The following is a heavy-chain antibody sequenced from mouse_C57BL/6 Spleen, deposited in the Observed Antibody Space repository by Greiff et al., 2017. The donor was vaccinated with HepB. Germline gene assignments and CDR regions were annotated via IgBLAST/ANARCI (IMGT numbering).Heavy chain of an antibody. CDR1: GYTFTSYW. Sequence: QVQLQQPGAELVRPGPSVKLSCTASGYTFTSYWMHWVKQRPGQGLEWIGVIDPSDSYTNYNQKFKGKATLTVDTSSSTAYLQLSSLTSEYSAVYYCARDYGSSYAFAYWGQGTLVTVSA. CDR3: ARDYGSSYAFAY. J-gene: IGHJ3*01. D-gene: IGHD1-1*01. CDR2: IDPSDSYT. V-gene: IGHV1-59*01.